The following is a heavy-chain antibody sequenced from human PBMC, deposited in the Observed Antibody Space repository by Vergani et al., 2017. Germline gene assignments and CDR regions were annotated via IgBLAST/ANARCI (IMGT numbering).Heavy chain of an antibody. Sequence: EVQLVESGGGLVKPGGSLRLSCAASGFTFSSYSMNWVRQAPGKGLEWVSSISSRSTYTYYADSMKGRFTISRDNAKNSLYLQMNSLRAEDTAVYYCARGYKYANSSYYYYLPGYWGQGTLVTVSS. CDR3: ARGYKYANSSYYYYLPGY. D-gene: IGHD3-22*01. CDR1: GFTFSSYS. CDR2: ISSRSTYT. V-gene: IGHV3-21*01. J-gene: IGHJ4*02.